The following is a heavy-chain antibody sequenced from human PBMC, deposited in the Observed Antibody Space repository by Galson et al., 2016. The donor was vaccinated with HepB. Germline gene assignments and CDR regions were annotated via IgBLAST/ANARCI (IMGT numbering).Heavy chain of an antibody. CDR3: ARGWQSVDD. CDR1: GYTFSSFR. J-gene: IGHJ4*02. Sequence: VKVSCKASGYTFSSFRLHWVRQAPGQRFEWMGWFSPETGSPRYSEKFLGRVTLTADTSADVGHLALASLTSEDTATYYWARGWQSVDDWGQGTLVTVS. CDR2: FSPETGSP. V-gene: IGHV1-3*01. D-gene: IGHD5-24*01.